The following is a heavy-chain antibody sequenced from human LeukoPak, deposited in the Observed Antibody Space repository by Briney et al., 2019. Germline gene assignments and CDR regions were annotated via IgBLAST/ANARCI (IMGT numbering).Heavy chain of an antibody. CDR2: INNSGGNT. J-gene: IGHJ4*02. Sequence: GGSLRLSCAASGFTFSSYAMSWVRQAPGKGLEWVSGINNSGGNTYYADSVKGRFTISRDNSKNTVFLQMNGLRAEDTAVYYCAKTVWFGQLLDYFDYWGQGTLVTVSS. D-gene: IGHD3-10*01. CDR3: AKTVWFGQLLDYFDY. CDR1: GFTFSSYA. V-gene: IGHV3-23*01.